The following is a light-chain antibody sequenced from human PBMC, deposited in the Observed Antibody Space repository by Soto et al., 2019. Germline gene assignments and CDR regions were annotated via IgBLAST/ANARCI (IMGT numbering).Light chain of an antibody. J-gene: IGKJ5*01. CDR1: QRVSIK. Sequence: EIVVTQTQTTLSVSPGERATLSCSVSQRVSIKLSWYQQKPGQAPRLLIYDTSTRATGIPVRFSGSGSGTEFTLTISILQSEDFAVYVCQQYNNWPPITFGQGTLLAIK. CDR3: QQYNNWPPIT. V-gene: IGKV3-15*01. CDR2: DTS.